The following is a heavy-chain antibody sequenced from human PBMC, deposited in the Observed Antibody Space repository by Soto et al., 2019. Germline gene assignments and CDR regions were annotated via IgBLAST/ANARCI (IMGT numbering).Heavy chain of an antibody. CDR3: ARDPGGYCSSTSCYVDAFDI. J-gene: IGHJ3*02. V-gene: IGHV3-23*01. CDR1: GFTFSSYA. Sequence: GGSLRLSCAASGFTFSSYAMSWVRQAPGKGLEWVSAISGSGGSTYYADSVKGRFTISRDNSKNTLYLQMNSLRAEDTAVYYCARDPGGYCSSTSCYVDAFDIWGQGTMVTVSS. D-gene: IGHD2-2*01. CDR2: ISGSGGST.